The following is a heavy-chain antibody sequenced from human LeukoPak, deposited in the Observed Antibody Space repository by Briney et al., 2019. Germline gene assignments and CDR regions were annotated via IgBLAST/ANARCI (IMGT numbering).Heavy chain of an antibody. J-gene: IGHJ4*02. Sequence: PGGSLRLSCAASGFTFSNHAMTWVRQAPGKGLEWVSTINISGGSTFYADSVKGRFTISRDNSKNTLSLQMNSLRAVDTAIYYCAKGESKDYLNYFDYLNYFDHWGQGALVTVSS. V-gene: IGHV3-23*01. CDR2: INISGGST. CDR1: GFTFSNHA. CDR3: AKGESKDYLNYFDYLNYFDH. D-gene: IGHD2/OR15-2a*01.